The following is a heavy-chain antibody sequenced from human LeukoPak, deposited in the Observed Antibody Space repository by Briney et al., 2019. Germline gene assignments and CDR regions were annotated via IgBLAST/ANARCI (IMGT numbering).Heavy chain of an antibody. Sequence: ASVKVSCKASGGTFSSYAISWVRQAPGQGLEWMGGIIPIFGTANYAQKFQGRVTITADESTSTAYMELSSLRSEDTAVYYCARDFLWGRNYYYYMDVWGKGTTVTVSS. CDR3: ARDFLWGRNYYYYMDV. CDR1: GGTFSSYA. J-gene: IGHJ6*03. V-gene: IGHV1-69*01. CDR2: IIPIFGTA. D-gene: IGHD7-27*01.